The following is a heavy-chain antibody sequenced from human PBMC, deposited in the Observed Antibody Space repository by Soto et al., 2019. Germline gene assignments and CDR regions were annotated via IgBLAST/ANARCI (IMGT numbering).Heavy chain of an antibody. D-gene: IGHD6-13*01. CDR2: IYYSGTT. Sequence: QVQLQESGPGLAEPSQTLSLTCTVSGGSISGAGYYWSWIRQNPGKGLEWIGYIYYSGTTYYNPSLKSRLTISVDTSKTQLSLNLKSVTAADTAVYYCARAWTAAAGWANWFDLWGQGTLVTVSS. V-gene: IGHV4-31*03. CDR1: GGSISGAGYY. CDR3: ARAWTAAAGWANWFDL. J-gene: IGHJ5*02.